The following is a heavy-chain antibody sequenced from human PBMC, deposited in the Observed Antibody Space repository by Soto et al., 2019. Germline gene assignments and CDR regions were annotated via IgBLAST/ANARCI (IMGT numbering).Heavy chain of an antibody. J-gene: IGHJ5*02. CDR3: ARGLADSGWFDP. D-gene: IGHD6-25*01. CDR1: GGSISSGDYY. Sequence: SETLSLTCTVSGGSISSGDYYWSWIRQPPGKGLEWIGYIYYSGSTYYNPSLKSRVTISVDTSKNQFSLKLSSVTAADTAVYYWARGLADSGWFDPWGQGTLVTVSS. V-gene: IGHV4-30-4*01. CDR2: IYYSGST.